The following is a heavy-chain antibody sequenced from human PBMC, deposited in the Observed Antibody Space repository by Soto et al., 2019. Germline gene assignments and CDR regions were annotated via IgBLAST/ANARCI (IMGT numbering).Heavy chain of an antibody. V-gene: IGHV3-21*01. Sequence: GSLRLSCAASGFTFSSDSMNWVRQAPGKGLEWVSAISSNSTYIYYADSVKGRFTISRDNAQNSLYLQMHSLRAEDTAVYYCARVWDQWLLEIDYWGQGALVTVSS. J-gene: IGHJ4*02. CDR2: ISSNSTYI. D-gene: IGHD6-19*01. CDR3: ARVWDQWLLEIDY. CDR1: GFTFSSDS.